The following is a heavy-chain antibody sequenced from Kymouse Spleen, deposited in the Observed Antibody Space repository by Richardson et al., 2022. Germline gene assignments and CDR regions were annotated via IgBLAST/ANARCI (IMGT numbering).Heavy chain of an antibody. D-gene: IGHD6-6*01. Sequence: QVQLVESGGGVVQPGRSLRLSCAASGFTFSSYGMHWVRQAPGKGLEWVAVIWYDGSNKYYADSVKGRFTISRDNSKNTLYLQMNSLRAEDTAVYYCARSSIAARPDGNYYGMDVWGQGTTVTVSS. CDR3: ARSSIAARPDGNYYGMDV. J-gene: IGHJ6*02. CDR1: GFTFSSYG. CDR2: IWYDGSNK. V-gene: IGHV3-33*01.